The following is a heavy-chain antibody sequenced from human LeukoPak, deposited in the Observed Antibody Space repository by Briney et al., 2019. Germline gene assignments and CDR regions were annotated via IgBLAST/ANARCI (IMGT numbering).Heavy chain of an antibody. CDR1: GFTFSDYY. V-gene: IGHV3-11*01. J-gene: IGHJ4*02. D-gene: IGHD2-15*01. CDR3: ARPLRYCSGGSCDDY. Sequence: PGGSLRLSCAASGFTFSDYYMSWIRQAPGKGLEWVSYISSSGSTIYYADSVKGRFTIARDNAKNSLYLQMNSLRAEDTAVYYCARPLRYCSGGSCDDYWGQGTLVTVSS. CDR2: ISSSGSTI.